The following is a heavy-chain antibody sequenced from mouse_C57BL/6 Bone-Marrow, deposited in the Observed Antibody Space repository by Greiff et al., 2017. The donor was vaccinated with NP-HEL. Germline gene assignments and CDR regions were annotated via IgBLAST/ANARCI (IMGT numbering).Heavy chain of an antibody. J-gene: IGHJ2*01. CDR3: ANLIYDGYYLDY. D-gene: IGHD2-3*01. Sequence: VQLQESGTELVKPGASVKLSCKASGYTFTSYWMHWVKQRPGQGLEWIGNINPSNGGTNYNAKFKSKATLTVDKSSSPAYMQLSSLTSEDSAVYYCANLIYDGYYLDYWGQGTTLTVSS. CDR1: GYTFTSYW. CDR2: INPSNGGT. V-gene: IGHV1-53*01.